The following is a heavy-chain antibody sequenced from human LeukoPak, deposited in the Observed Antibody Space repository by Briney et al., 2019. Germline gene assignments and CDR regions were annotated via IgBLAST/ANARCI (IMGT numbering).Heavy chain of an antibody. CDR3: ARGRATNY. CDR2: IYYSGST. Sequence: SETLSLTCAVSGGSISSNSYYWGWIRQPPGKGLEWIGSIYYSGSTYYNPSLKSRVTISVDTSKNQFSLKLSSVTAADTAVYYCARGRATNYWGQGTLVTVSS. V-gene: IGHV4-39*01. J-gene: IGHJ4*02. D-gene: IGHD5-24*01. CDR1: GGSISSNSYY.